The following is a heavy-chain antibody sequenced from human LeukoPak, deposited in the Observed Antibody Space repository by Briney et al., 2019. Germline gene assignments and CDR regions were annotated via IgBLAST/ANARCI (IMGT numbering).Heavy chain of an antibody. V-gene: IGHV3-48*04. CDR1: GFTFSSYA. CDR3: ARAGQSDY. Sequence: GGSLRLSCAASGFTFSSYAMHWIRQAPGKGLEWVSSISGGSRTINYADSVKGRFTTSRDNAKNSLFLQVNSLRAEDTAVYYCARAGQSDYWGQGTLVTVSS. J-gene: IGHJ4*02. CDR2: ISGGSRTI.